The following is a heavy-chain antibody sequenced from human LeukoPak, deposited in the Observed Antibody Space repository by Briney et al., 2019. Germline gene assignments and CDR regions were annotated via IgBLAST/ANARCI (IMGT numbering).Heavy chain of an antibody. CDR1: GGSISSSSYY. D-gene: IGHD1-1*01. Sequence: SETLSLTCTVSGGSISSSSYYWGWIRQPPGKGLEWIGSIYYSGSTNYNPSLKSRVTISVDTSKNQFSLKLSSVTAADTAVYYCARHVGTAYYYYGMDVWGQGTTVTVSS. J-gene: IGHJ6*02. V-gene: IGHV4-39*01. CDR2: IYYSGST. CDR3: ARHVGTAYYYYGMDV.